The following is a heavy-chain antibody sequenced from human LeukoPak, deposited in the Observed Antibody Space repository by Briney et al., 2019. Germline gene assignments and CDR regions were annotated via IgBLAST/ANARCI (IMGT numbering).Heavy chain of an antibody. J-gene: IGHJ4*02. V-gene: IGHV1-18*01. CDR1: GYAFTSYG. CDR3: ARTQVESGYSSGTYYFDY. D-gene: IGHD6-19*01. CDR2: ISAYNGNT. Sequence: ASVKVSCKASGYAFTSYGISWVRQAPGQGLEWMGWISAYNGNTNYAQKLQGRVTMTTDTSTSTAYMELRSLRSDDTAVYYCARTQVESGYSSGTYYFDYWGQGTLVTVSS.